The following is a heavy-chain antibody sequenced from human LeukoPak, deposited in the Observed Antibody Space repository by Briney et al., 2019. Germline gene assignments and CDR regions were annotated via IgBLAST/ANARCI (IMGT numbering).Heavy chain of an antibody. CDR2: IYYSGST. D-gene: IGHD5-24*01. V-gene: IGHV4-59*08. J-gene: IGHJ4*02. CDR3: ARGARAGYNLEPFDY. CDR1: GGSMSSYY. Sequence: SETLSLTCTVSGGSMSSYYWSWIRQPPGKGLEWIGYIYYSGSTKYNPSLKSRVTISVDASKNQFSLKLSSVTAADTAVYYCARGARAGYNLEPFDYWGQGTLVTVSS.